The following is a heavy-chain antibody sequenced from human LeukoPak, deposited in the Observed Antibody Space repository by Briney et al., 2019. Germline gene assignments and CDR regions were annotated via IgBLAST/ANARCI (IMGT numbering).Heavy chain of an antibody. CDR3: ARRGYSSGWNRFDY. CDR2: ISSSSRTI. CDR1: GFTFSDYS. J-gene: IGHJ4*02. Sequence: GGSLRLSCAASGFTFSDYSMNWVRQAPGKGLEWVSYISSSSRTIHYADSVKGRFTISRDNAKNSLYLQMNSLRAEDTAVYYCARRGYSSGWNRFDYWGQGTLVTVSS. D-gene: IGHD6-25*01. V-gene: IGHV3-48*01.